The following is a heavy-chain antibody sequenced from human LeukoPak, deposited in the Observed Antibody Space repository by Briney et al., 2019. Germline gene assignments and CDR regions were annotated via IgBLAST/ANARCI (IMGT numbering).Heavy chain of an antibody. CDR3: ARGGYGDDDLFEY. CDR2: INTDGSST. V-gene: IGHV3-74*01. Sequence: GGSLRLSCAASGFTFSSYWMHWVRHAPGKGLVWVSRINTDGSSTSYADSVKGRFTISRDNARNTLYLQMNSLRAEDTAVYYCARGGYGDDDLFEYWGQGTLVTVSS. J-gene: IGHJ4*02. CDR1: GFTFSSYW. D-gene: IGHD4-17*01.